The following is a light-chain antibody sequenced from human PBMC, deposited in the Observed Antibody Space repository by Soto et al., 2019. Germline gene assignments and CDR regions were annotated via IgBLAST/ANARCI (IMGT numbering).Light chain of an antibody. CDR1: QSISNW. CDR2: KAS. Sequence: DIQMTQSPSALSASVGDRVTITCLASQSISNWLAWYQQKPGKAPKLLIYKASTLESGVPSRFSGSGSGTEFTLTVSSLQPDDFGTYYCQHYNSYSWTFGQGTKVDIK. CDR3: QHYNSYSWT. V-gene: IGKV1-5*03. J-gene: IGKJ1*01.